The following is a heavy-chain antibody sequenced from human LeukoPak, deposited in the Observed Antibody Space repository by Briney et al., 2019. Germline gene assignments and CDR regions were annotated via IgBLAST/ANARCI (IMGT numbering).Heavy chain of an antibody. CDR3: TRSLGYCSSTSCYYYYYMDV. CDR1: GFTFSGSA. CDR2: IRSKANSYAT. D-gene: IGHD2-2*01. Sequence: GGSLRLSCAASGFTFSGSAMHWVRQASGKGLEWVGRIRSKANSYATAYAASVKGRFTISRDDSKNTAYLQMNSLKTEDTAVYYWTRSLGYCSSTSCYYYYYMDVWGKGTTVTVSS. J-gene: IGHJ6*03. V-gene: IGHV3-73*01.